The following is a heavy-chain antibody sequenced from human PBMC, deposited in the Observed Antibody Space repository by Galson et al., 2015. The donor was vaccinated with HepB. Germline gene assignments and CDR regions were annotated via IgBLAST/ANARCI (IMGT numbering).Heavy chain of an antibody. D-gene: IGHD1-7*01. V-gene: IGHV3-48*01. J-gene: IGHJ5*02. CDR2: ISSSSSTI. CDR1: GFTFSSYS. Sequence: SLRLSCAASGFTFSSYSMNWVRQAPGKGLEWVSYISSSSSTIYYADSVKGRFTISRDNAKNSLYLQMNSLRAEDTAVYYCARDPVENYWWFDPWGQGTLVTVSS. CDR3: ARDPVENYWWFDP.